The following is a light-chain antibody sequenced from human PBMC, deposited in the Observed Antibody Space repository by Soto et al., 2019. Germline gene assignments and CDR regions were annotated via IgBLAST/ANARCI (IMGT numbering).Light chain of an antibody. CDR2: EVT. J-gene: IGLJ1*01. CDR3: SSYTTSNTRQIV. CDR1: SRDIGTSNL. Sequence: QSVLTQPASVSGSPGQSITISCTGTSRDIGTSNLVSWYQQYPGKAPKLIIFEVTSRPSGISNRFSGSKSGNTASLTISGLQAEDEADYYCSSYTTSNTRQIVFGTGTKVTVL. V-gene: IGLV2-14*02.